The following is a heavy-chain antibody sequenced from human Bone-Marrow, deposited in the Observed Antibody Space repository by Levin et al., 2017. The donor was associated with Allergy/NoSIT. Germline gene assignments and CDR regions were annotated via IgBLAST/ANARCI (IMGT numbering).Heavy chain of an antibody. D-gene: IGHD5-18*01. V-gene: IGHV3-33*01. Sequence: GESLKISCAASGFTFSSYGMHWVRQAPGKGLEWVAVIWNDGNRNYSADSLKGRFTVSRDNSKNTLYLQMNSLRVEDTAVYFCARVPVSGYSYGLDYWGQGTLVTVSS. CDR2: IWNDGNRN. J-gene: IGHJ4*02. CDR3: ARVPVSGYSYGLDY. CDR1: GFTFSSYG.